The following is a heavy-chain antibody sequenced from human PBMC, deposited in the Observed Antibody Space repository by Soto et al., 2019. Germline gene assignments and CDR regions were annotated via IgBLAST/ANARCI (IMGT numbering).Heavy chain of an antibody. CDR3: AKSRGSIVVVPAAIMVGYYYGMDV. D-gene: IGHD2-2*01. CDR1: GFTFSSYA. Sequence: PGGSLRLSCAASGFTFSSYAMSWVRQAPGKGLEWVSAISGSGGSTYYADSVKGRFTISRDNSKNTLYLQMNSLRAEDTAVYYCAKSRGSIVVVPAAIMVGYYYGMDVWGQGTTVTVSS. CDR2: ISGSGGST. J-gene: IGHJ6*02. V-gene: IGHV3-23*01.